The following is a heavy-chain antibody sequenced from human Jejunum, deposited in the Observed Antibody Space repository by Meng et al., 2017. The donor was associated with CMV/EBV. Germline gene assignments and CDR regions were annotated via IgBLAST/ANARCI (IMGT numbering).Heavy chain of an antibody. Sequence: GFTFGTDAMSWVRQAPGTGLEWVSVIYSPGGSTYYSDSVKGRFTISRDNSENTLYLQMNSLRAEDTAIYYCAKDTRVGAWGAFDYWGQGTLVTVSS. V-gene: IGHV3-23*03. J-gene: IGHJ4*02. CDR1: GFTFGTDA. CDR3: AKDTRVGAWGAFDY. D-gene: IGHD1-26*01. CDR2: IYSPGGST.